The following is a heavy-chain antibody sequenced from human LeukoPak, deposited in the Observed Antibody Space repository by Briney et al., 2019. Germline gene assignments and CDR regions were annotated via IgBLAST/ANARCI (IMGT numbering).Heavy chain of an antibody. CDR1: GFIFSRYW. CDR3: ARDPGPSDAFDI. Sequence: GGSLRLSCTASGFIFSRYWMSWVRQAPGKGLEWVAVMSYDGSTKYYADSVKGRFTISRDNSRNTLYLQMNSLGAEDTAVYYCARDPGPSDAFDIWGQGTMVTVSS. CDR2: MSYDGSTK. J-gene: IGHJ3*02. V-gene: IGHV3-30-3*01.